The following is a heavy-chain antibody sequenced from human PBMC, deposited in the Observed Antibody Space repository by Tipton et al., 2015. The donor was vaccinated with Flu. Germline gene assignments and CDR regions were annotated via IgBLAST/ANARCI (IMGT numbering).Heavy chain of an antibody. J-gene: IGHJ4*02. V-gene: IGHV3-30*18. CDR3: AKDKPYTGGY. D-gene: IGHD3-16*01. CDR2: ISREGDDK. Sequence: QLVQSGGGVVQPGRSLRLSCAASGFTFSSYGKHWVRQAPGKGLEWVAVISREGDDKYYGDSVKGRFTIPRDNSRNTLNLQMNSLRPEDTAVYFCAKDKPYTGGYWGQGTLVTVSS. CDR1: GFTFSSYG.